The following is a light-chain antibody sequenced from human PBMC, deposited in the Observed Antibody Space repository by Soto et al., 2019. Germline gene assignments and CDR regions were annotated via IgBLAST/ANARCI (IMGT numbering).Light chain of an antibody. V-gene: IGLV1-40*01. Sequence: QSVLTQPPSASGTPGQRVTMSCSGSSSNIGSNDVFWYEQLPGTAPKLLIFGNINRPSGVPDRFSGSKSGTSASLAITGLQAEDEGDYYCQSYDSTLGARYVFGTGTKLTVL. CDR3: QSYDSTLGARYV. CDR1: SSNIGSND. J-gene: IGLJ1*01. CDR2: GNI.